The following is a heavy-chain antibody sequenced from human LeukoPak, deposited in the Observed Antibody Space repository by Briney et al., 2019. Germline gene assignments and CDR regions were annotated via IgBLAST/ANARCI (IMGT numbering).Heavy chain of an antibody. CDR1: GFTFSSYA. CDR3: AKMGDCSSTSSPPLPYYYYGMDV. Sequence: GGSLRLSCAASGFTFSSYAMSWVRQAPGKGLEWVSAISGSGGSTYYADSVKGRFTISRDNSKNTLYLQMNSLRAEDTAVYYCAKMGDCSSTSSPPLPYYYYGMDVWGKGTTVTVSS. V-gene: IGHV3-23*01. J-gene: IGHJ6*04. D-gene: IGHD2-2*01. CDR2: ISGSGGST.